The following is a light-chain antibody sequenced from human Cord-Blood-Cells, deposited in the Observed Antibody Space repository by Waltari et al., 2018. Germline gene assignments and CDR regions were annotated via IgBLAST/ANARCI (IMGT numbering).Light chain of an antibody. CDR2: DVS. V-gene: IGLV2-14*03. J-gene: IGLJ3*02. CDR1: SSAVGGYNS. Sequence: QSALTQPASVSGSPGQSITIPCTGTSSAVGGYNSFSWYQQHPGNAPKLMIYDVSNRPSGVANRFSGSKAGNTASLTISGLQAEDEADYYCSSYTSSSTRVFGGGTKLTVL. CDR3: SSYTSSSTRV.